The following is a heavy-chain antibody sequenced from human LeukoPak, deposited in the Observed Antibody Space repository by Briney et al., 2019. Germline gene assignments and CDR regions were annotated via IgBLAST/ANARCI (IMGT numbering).Heavy chain of an antibody. J-gene: IGHJ6*03. CDR1: GGSFSGYY. CDR3: ARPQGRPYCSSTSCYRHYYMDV. CDR2: INHSGST. V-gene: IGHV4-34*01. D-gene: IGHD2-2*02. Sequence: SETLSLTCAVYGGSFSGYYWSWIRQPPGKGLEWIGEINHSGSTNYNPSLKSRVTISVDTSKNQFSLKLSSVTAADTAVYYCARPQGRPYCSSTSCYRHYYMDVWGKGTTVTVSS.